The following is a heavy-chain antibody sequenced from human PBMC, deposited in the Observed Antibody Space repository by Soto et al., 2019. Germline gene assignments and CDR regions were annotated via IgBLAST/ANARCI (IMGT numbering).Heavy chain of an antibody. CDR1: GYTFTSYG. D-gene: IGHD6-19*01. V-gene: IGHV1-18*01. CDR2: ISAYNGNA. Sequence: ASVKVSCKASGYTFTSYGVCWVRQAPGQGLEWMGWISAYNGNANYAQKLQGRVTMTTDTSTSTAYMELRSLRSDDTAVYYCARYSSGWYDAFDIWGQGTMVTVSS. J-gene: IGHJ3*02. CDR3: ARYSSGWYDAFDI.